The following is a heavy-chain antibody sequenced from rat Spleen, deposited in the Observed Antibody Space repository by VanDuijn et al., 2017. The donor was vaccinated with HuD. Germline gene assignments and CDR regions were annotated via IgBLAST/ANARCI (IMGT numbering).Heavy chain of an antibody. Sequence: QVQLKESGPDLVQPSQTLSLTCTVSGLSLTSNSVSWIRQPPGKGLEWIAAISSGGRTYYNSVLKSRLSISRDTSKSQAFLKMSSLQTEDTAIYFCTRDHYYDDYYHHNWFAYWGQGTLVTVSS. V-gene: IGHV2S12*01. D-gene: IGHD1-12*03. J-gene: IGHJ3*01. CDR3: TRDHYYDDYYHHNWFAY. CDR2: ISSGGRT. CDR1: GLSLTSNS.